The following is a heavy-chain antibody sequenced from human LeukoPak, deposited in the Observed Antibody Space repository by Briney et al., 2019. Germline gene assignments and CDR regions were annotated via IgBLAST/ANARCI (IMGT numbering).Heavy chain of an antibody. CDR2: ISSSSSYI. J-gene: IGHJ4*02. Sequence: GGSLRLSCAASGFTFSSYSMNWVRQAPGKGLEWVSSISSSSSYIYYADSVKGRFTISRDNAKNSLYLQMSSLRAEDTAVYYCARVWWEARGGDYWGQGTLVTVSS. CDR3: ARVWWEARGGDY. D-gene: IGHD1-26*01. V-gene: IGHV3-21*01. CDR1: GFTFSSYS.